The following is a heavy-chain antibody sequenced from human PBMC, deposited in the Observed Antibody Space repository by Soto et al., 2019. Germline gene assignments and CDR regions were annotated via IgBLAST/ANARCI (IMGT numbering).Heavy chain of an antibody. J-gene: IGHJ6*03. V-gene: IGHV4-34*01. CDR1: GGSFSGYY. Sequence: SETLSITCAVYGGSFSGYYWSWIRQPPGKGLEWIGEINHSGSTNYNPSLKSRVTISVDTSKNQFSLKLSSVTAADTAVYYCARNLRRSSSSRYYYYMDVWSKGTTVTVSS. D-gene: IGHD6-13*01. CDR3: ARNLRRSSSSRYYYYMDV. CDR2: INHSGST.